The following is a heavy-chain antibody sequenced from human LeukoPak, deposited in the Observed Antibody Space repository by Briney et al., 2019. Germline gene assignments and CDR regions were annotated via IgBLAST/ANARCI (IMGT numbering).Heavy chain of an antibody. J-gene: IGHJ5*02. Sequence: PGGSLRLSCAASGFTVSSNYMSWVRQAPGKGLEWVSVIYSGGSTYYADSVKGRFTISRDNSKNTLYLQMNSLRAEDTAVYYCARGPPNTDTYCDTTSCQNWVDPWGQGTLVTVSS. V-gene: IGHV3-53*01. CDR2: IYSGGST. CDR3: ARGPPNTDTYCDTTSCQNWVDP. CDR1: GFTVSSNY. D-gene: IGHD2-2*01.